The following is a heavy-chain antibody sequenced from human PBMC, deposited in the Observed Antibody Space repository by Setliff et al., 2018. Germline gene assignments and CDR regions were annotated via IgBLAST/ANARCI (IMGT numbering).Heavy chain of an antibody. D-gene: IGHD5-18*01. Sequence: SETLSLTCTVSGGSIRSYYWSWIRQPPGKGLEWIGYIYTSGRTNYNPSLKSRVTISVDTSKNQFTLKVSSVTAADTAVYYCARAPLESGYYYGQGHYFDNWGQGTLVTVSS. V-gene: IGHV4-4*08. J-gene: IGHJ4*02. CDR2: IYTSGRT. CDR3: ARAPLESGYYYGQGHYFDN. CDR1: GGSIRSYY.